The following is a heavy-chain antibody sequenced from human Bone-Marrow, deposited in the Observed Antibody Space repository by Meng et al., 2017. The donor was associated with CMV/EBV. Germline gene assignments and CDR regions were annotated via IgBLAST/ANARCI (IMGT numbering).Heavy chain of an antibody. CDR1: GFIFDNKR. V-gene: IGHV3-43*01. Sequence: CAAYGFIFDNKRMQWVRQTRGRGLGLVSLIRWDGRRTKYTGSVKGRFTISRDNSKNSMYLQINSLRTENTAMYYCAARLMGAADLDYWGQGTLVTVSS. CDR3: AARLMGAADLDY. CDR2: IRWDGRRT. D-gene: IGHD2-8*01. J-gene: IGHJ4*02.